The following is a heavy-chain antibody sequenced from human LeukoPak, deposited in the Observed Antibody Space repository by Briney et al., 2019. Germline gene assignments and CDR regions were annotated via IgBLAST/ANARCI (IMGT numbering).Heavy chain of an antibody. J-gene: IGHJ6*03. Sequence: GASVKVSCKASGYTFTGYYMHWVRQAPGQGLEWMGWINPNSGGTNYAQKFQGRVTMTRDTSISTAYMELSRLRSDDTAVYYCARLRQEVALYYYYYYMDVWGKGTTVTVSS. D-gene: IGHD4-17*01. CDR1: GYTFTGYY. V-gene: IGHV1-2*02. CDR3: ARLRQEVALYYYYYYMDV. CDR2: INPNSGGT.